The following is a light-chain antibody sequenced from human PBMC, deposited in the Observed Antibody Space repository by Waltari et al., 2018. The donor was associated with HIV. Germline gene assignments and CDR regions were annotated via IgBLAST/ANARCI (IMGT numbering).Light chain of an antibody. CDR1: SSNIGAGFD. J-gene: IGLJ2*01. Sequence: QSVLTQPPSVSGAPGQRVTIPCTGSSSNIGAGFDLHWYQQLPGTAPKLLLYGNTNRPSGVPDRFSGSKSGTSASLAITGLQAEDEADYYCQSYDSSLSGLLFGGGTKLTVL. V-gene: IGLV1-40*01. CDR2: GNT. CDR3: QSYDSSLSGLL.